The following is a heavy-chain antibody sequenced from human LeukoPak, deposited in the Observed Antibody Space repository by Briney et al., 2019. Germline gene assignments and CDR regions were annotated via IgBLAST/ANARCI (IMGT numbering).Heavy chain of an antibody. CDR3: ARDGEHVLAHDY. J-gene: IGHJ4*02. CDR2: IRRDGST. V-gene: IGHV3-66*01. Sequence: PGGSLRLSCAVSGFTVSTNYMSWVRQAPGKGLEWVSIIRRDGSTYYADSVKGRFTTSRDNSKNTLFIQMNSLRAEDTGVYYCARDGEHVLAHDYRGQGTLVTVSS. D-gene: IGHD3-10*01. CDR1: GFTVSTNY.